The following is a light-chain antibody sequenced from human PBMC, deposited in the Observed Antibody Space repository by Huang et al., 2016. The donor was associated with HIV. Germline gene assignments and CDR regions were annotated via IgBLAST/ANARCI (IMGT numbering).Light chain of an antibody. Sequence: EIVLTQSPGTLSLSPGERDTLSCRASQSVSSSSLAWYQQKPGQAPRLLIYGASSRATGIPDRFSGSGSGTDFTLTISRLEPEDFAVYYCQQYDSSPFTFGPGTKVDIK. CDR1: QSVSSSS. V-gene: IGKV3-20*01. CDR2: GAS. J-gene: IGKJ3*01. CDR3: QQYDSSPFT.